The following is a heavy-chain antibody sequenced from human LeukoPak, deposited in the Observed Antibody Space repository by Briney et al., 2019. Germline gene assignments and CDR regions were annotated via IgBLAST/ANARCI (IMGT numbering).Heavy chain of an antibody. Sequence: GGSLRLSCAASGFTFSSYEMNWVRQAPGKGLEWVSAISGSGDSTYYADSVKGRFTISRDNAKNSLYLQMNSLRAEDTAVYYCARDLFSSSTSRRRNDAFDIWGQGTMVTVSS. CDR3: ARDLFSSSTSRRRNDAFDI. J-gene: IGHJ3*02. D-gene: IGHD2-2*01. CDR2: ISGSGDST. CDR1: GFTFSSYE. V-gene: IGHV3-48*03.